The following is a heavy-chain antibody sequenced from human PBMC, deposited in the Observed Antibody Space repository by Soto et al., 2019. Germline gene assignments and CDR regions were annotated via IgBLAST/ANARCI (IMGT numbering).Heavy chain of an antibody. CDR2: ISYDGTNK. V-gene: IGHV3-30-3*01. CDR1: GFTFSSYA. J-gene: IGHJ3*02. D-gene: IGHD6-19*01. CDR3: ARGTVLLLNDSSGWDAFEI. Sequence: QVQLVESGGGVVQPGRSLRVSCAASGFTFSSYAMHWVRQAPGKGLEWVAVISYDGTNKYYADSVKGRLTISRDNSKNTLYLQMNILRVEYRALYYCARGTVLLLNDSSGWDAFEIWGQGTKVTVSS.